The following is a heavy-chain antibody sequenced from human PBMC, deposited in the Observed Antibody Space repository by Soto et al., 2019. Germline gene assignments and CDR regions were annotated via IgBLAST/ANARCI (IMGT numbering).Heavy chain of an antibody. D-gene: IGHD2-15*01. CDR1: GYLFTAYS. J-gene: IGHJ1*01. Sequence: ASVKVSCKASGYLFTAYSMHWVRLAPGQGLEWMGVVNPSGGSTKYAQNFQGRVTMTRDTSTTTIHMELSSLRSDDTAIYYCARGENCSGGTCYSEYFHRWGQGTLVTVPS. CDR3: ARGENCSGGTCYSEYFHR. CDR2: VNPSGGST. V-gene: IGHV1-46*01.